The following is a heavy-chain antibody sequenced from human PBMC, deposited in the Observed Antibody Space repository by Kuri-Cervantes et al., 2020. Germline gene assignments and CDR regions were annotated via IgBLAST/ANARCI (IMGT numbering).Heavy chain of an antibody. CDR2: IYYSGST. J-gene: IGHJ4*02. D-gene: IGHD3-10*01. V-gene: IGHV4-34*01. CDR1: GGSFSGYY. CDR3: ARPIYYGSGSYAF. Sequence: SETLSLTCAVYGGSFSGYYWSWIRQPPGKGLEWIANIYYSGSTYYNPSLKSRVTISVDTSKNQFSLNLSSVTAADTAVYYCARPIYYGSGSYAFWSQGTLVTVSS.